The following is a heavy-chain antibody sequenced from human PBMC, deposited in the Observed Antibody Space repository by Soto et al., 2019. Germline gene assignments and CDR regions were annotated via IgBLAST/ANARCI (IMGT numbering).Heavy chain of an antibody. CDR2: IWYDGSNR. D-gene: IGHD5-12*01. Sequence: VGSLRLSCAASGFTFSSYGMHWVRQAPDKGLEWVAVIWYDGSNRYYADSVKGRFTISRDNSKNTLYLQMNSLRAEDTAVYYCATKMATRDAFDIWGQGTMVTVSS. CDR1: GFTFSSYG. CDR3: ATKMATRDAFDI. J-gene: IGHJ3*02. V-gene: IGHV3-33*01.